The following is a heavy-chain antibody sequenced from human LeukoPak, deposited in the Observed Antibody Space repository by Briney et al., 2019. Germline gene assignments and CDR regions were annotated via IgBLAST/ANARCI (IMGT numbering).Heavy chain of an antibody. CDR2: ISAYNGNT. V-gene: IGHV1-18*04. Sequence: ASVKVSCKASGYTFTSYGISWVRQAPGQGFEWMGWISAYNGNTNYAQKLQGRVTMTTDTSTSTAYMELRSLRSDDTAVYYCAVNIAAAGDNWFDPWGQGTLVTVSS. CDR1: GYTFTSYG. D-gene: IGHD6-13*01. J-gene: IGHJ5*02. CDR3: AVNIAAAGDNWFDP.